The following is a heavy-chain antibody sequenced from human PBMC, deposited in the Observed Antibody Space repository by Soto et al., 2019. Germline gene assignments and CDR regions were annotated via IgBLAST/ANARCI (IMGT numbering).Heavy chain of an antibody. D-gene: IGHD5-12*01. J-gene: IGHJ4*02. CDR1: GGSISSYY. CDR3: ARHTGYNYFDY. V-gene: IGHV4-59*08. CDR2: IYFSGST. Sequence: SETLSLTCTVSGGSISSYYWSWIRQPPGKGLECIGYIYFSGSTNYNPSLKSRVTISVDTSKNKFSLNLSSVTAADTAAYYCARHTGYNYFDYWGQGTLVTVS.